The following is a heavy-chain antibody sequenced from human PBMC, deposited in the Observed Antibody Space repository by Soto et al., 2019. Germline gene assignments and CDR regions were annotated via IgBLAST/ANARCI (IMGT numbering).Heavy chain of an antibody. Sequence: ASVKVSCKASGYTFTSYGISWVRQAPGQGLEWMGWISAYNGNTNYAQKLQGRVTMTTDTSTSTAYMELRSLRSDDTAVYYCARDLLGYYYDRYFDYWGQGTLVTVSS. V-gene: IGHV1-18*01. D-gene: IGHD3-22*01. J-gene: IGHJ4*02. CDR1: GYTFTSYG. CDR2: ISAYNGNT. CDR3: ARDLLGYYYDRYFDY.